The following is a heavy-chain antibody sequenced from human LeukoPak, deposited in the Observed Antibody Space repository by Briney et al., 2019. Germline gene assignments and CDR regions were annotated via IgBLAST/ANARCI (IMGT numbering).Heavy chain of an antibody. CDR2: ISYDGSNK. CDR1: GFTFSSYA. CDR3: ARDLNRNYFDY. J-gene: IGHJ4*02. V-gene: IGHV3-30-3*01. Sequence: GGSLRLSCAASGFTFSSYAMHWVRQAPGKGLEWVAVISYDGSNKYYADSVKGRFTISRDNSKNTLYLQVNSLRAEDTAVYYCARDLNRNYFDYWGQGTLVTVSS.